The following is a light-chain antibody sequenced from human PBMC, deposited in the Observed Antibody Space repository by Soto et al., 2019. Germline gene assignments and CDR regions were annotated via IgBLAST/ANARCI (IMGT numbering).Light chain of an antibody. V-gene: IGKV1-39*01. CDR2: ATS. Sequence: DIQMTQSPSSLSASVGDRVTITCRASQSISTYLIWYQQKPGKAPKLLIYATSSLQSGVPSRFSGSGSGTDFTLTISSLQPEDFATYYCQQSYSTPPGTFGQGSKAAI. CDR3: QQSYSTPPGT. CDR1: QSISTY. J-gene: IGKJ1*01.